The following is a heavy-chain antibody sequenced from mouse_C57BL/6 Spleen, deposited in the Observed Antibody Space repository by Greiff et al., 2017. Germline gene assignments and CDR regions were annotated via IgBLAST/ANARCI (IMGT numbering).Heavy chain of an antibody. CDR1: GYTFTSYW. Sequence: VQLQQPGAELVMPGASVKLSCKASGYTFTSYWMHWVKQRPGQGLEWIGEIDPSDSYTNYNQKFKGKSTLTVDKSSSTAYMQLSSLTSEDSAVYYCAVKDYFDYWGQGTTLTVSS. CDR2: IDPSDSYT. CDR3: AVKDYFDY. V-gene: IGHV1-69*01. J-gene: IGHJ2*01.